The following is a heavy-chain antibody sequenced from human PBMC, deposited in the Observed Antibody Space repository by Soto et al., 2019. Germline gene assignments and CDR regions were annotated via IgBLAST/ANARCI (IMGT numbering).Heavy chain of an antibody. CDR1: GFTFSSYG. V-gene: IGHV3-30*18. CDR2: ISYDGSNK. J-gene: IGHJ4*02. CDR3: AKGGEQLVPIDF. Sequence: QVQLVESGGGVVQPGRSLRLSCAAAGFTFSSYGMHWVRQAPGKGVEWVAVISYDGSNKYYADSVKGRFTISRDNSKNTLYLQMNSLRAEDTAVYYCAKGGEQLVPIDFWGQGTLVTVSS. D-gene: IGHD6-13*01.